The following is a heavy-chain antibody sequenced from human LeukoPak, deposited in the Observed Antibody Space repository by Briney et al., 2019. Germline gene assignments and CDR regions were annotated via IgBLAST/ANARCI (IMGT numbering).Heavy chain of an antibody. Sequence: PGGSLRLSCAASGFIFSRYRIHWVRQAPGKGLVWVSGMNGDGSNTVYADSVKGRFTISRDNDNNALYLQMNSLRAEDTAVYYCASTFYGDSPPYWGQGTLVTVSS. V-gene: IGHV3-74*01. CDR1: GFIFSRYR. CDR2: MNGDGSNT. CDR3: ASTFYGDSPPY. D-gene: IGHD4-17*01. J-gene: IGHJ4*02.